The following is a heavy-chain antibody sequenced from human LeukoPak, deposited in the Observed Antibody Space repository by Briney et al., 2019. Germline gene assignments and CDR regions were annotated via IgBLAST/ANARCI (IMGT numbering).Heavy chain of an antibody. D-gene: IGHD1-14*01. CDR3: AKDYNNGFDY. V-gene: IGHV3-30*02. Sequence: PGGSLRLSCAASGFSFSGYGMHWVRQAPGKGLEWVTFIRYDGSTKSYAGSVKGRFTIARDNSKNTLYLQMNSLRAEDTAVYFCAKDYNNGFDYWGQGALVTVSS. CDR1: GFSFSGYG. CDR2: IRYDGSTK. J-gene: IGHJ4*02.